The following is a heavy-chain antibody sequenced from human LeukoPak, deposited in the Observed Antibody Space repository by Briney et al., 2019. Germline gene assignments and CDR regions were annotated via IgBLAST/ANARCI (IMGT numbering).Heavy chain of an antibody. J-gene: IGHJ4*02. D-gene: IGHD5-18*01. CDR1: GGSISSYY. Sequence: SETLSLTCTVSGGSISSYYWSWIRQPPGKGLEWIGYIYYSGSTNYNPSLKSRVTISVDTSKNQFSLKLSSVTAADTAVYYCARAVPPWIQLSNWGQGTLVTVSS. V-gene: IGHV4-59*12. CDR2: IYYSGST. CDR3: ARAVPPWIQLSN.